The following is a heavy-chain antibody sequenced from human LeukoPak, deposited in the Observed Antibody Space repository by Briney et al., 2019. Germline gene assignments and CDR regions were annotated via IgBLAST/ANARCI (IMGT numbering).Heavy chain of an antibody. CDR3: ARAIGAADFDY. CDR2: ISRNGAAT. CDR1: GFIFDDYT. D-gene: IGHD2-15*01. J-gene: IGHJ4*02. V-gene: IGHV3-43*01. Sequence: PGGSLRLSCAASGFIFDDYTMHWVRQAPGKGLEWVSLISRNGAATKYADSVRGRFTVSRDNSKNSLYLQMNSLRAEDTAVYYCARAIGAADFDYWGQGTLVTVSS.